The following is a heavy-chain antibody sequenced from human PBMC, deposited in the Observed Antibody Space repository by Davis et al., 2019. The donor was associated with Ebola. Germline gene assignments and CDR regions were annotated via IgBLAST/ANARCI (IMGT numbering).Heavy chain of an antibody. CDR2: INAGNGNT. Sequence: ASVKVSCKASGYTFTSYAMHWVRQAPGQRLEWMGWINAGNGNTKYSQKFQGRVTMTEDTSTDTAYMELSSLRSEDTAVYYCATGASGMGAYYYGMDVWGQGTTVTVSS. J-gene: IGHJ6*02. CDR1: GYTFTSYA. V-gene: IGHV1-3*01. CDR3: ATGASGMGAYYYGMDV. D-gene: IGHD1-26*01.